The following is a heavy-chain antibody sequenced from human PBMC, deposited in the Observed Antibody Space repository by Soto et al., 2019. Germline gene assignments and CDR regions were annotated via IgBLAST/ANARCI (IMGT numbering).Heavy chain of an antibody. CDR1: GYTFTTYD. Sequence: QVQLVQSGAEVKKPGASVKVSCKASGYTFTTYDISWVRQAPGQGLEWMGRISTYNGNTNYPQSRQGRLTMQTHTSTTTAYMELSNLSADDTAVYYCARDPYHVLMVNAPNLYGMDVWGQGTTVTVSS. D-gene: IGHD2-8*01. CDR3: ARDPYHVLMVNAPNLYGMDV. J-gene: IGHJ6*01. CDR2: ISTYNGNT. V-gene: IGHV1-18*01.